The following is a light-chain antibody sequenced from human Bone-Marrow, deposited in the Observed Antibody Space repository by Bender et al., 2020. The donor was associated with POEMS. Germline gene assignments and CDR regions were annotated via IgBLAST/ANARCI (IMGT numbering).Light chain of an antibody. CDR3: VAWDASLNGWV. CDR1: GSNIGGYP. J-gene: IGLJ3*02. CDR2: PNN. Sequence: VLTQPPSVSGTPGQRVTISCSGSGSNIGGYPVNWYQQLPGTAPRLLIYPNNERPSGVPDRFSGSKSGTSASLAITGLQSDDEAIYFCVAWDASLNGWVFGGGTKLTVL. V-gene: IGLV1-44*01.